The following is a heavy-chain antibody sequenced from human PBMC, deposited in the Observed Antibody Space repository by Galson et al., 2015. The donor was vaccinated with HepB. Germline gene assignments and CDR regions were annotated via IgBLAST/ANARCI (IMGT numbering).Heavy chain of an antibody. D-gene: IGHD6-19*01. CDR1: GFIFTSYA. CDR2: ISYDGSTK. CDR3: ARDRRIEVATPPGHYFWYHGMDV. J-gene: IGHJ6*02. V-gene: IGHV3-30-3*01. Sequence: SLRLSCAASGFIFTSYAMHWVRQAPGKGLEWVAVISYDGSTKFYADSVKGRFTISRDNSKNTLYLQLNSLRAEDTAVYSCARDRRIEVATPPGHYFWYHGMDVWGQGTTVTVSS.